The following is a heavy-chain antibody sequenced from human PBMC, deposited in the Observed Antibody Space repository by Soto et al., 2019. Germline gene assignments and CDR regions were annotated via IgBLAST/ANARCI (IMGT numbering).Heavy chain of an antibody. CDR3: ARAGLTTLELATTF. J-gene: IGHJ4*02. D-gene: IGHD1-1*01. V-gene: IGHV1-2*02. Sequence: ASVKGSCKSSGYTFTGYYMDWMRQAPGQGLEWMGWINANSGGTKYAQKFQGRVTMTRDTSIRTAYMDLSRLTSDDTAMYYCARAGLTTLELATTFWGQGTLVTLSS. CDR1: GYTFTGYY. CDR2: INANSGGT.